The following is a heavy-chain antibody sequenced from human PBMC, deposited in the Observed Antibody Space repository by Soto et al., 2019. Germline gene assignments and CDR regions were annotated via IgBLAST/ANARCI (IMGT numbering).Heavy chain of an antibody. Sequence: QVQLVQSGAEVKKPGASVKVSCKASGYTFTSYAMHWVRQAPGQRLEWMGWINAGNGNTKYSQKFQGRVTITRDTSASTAYMEMSSLRSEDTAVYYCARWVGSAAFDIWGQGTMVTVSS. CDR2: INAGNGNT. V-gene: IGHV1-3*01. CDR1: GYTFTSYA. J-gene: IGHJ3*02. D-gene: IGHD2-15*01. CDR3: ARWVGSAAFDI.